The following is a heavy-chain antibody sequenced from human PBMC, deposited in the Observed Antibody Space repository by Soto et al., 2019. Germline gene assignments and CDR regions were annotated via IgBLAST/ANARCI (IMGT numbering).Heavy chain of an antibody. D-gene: IGHD4-4*01. CDR1: GFTFSSYG. CDR2: ISYDGSNK. V-gene: IGHV3-30*18. J-gene: IGHJ6*02. CDR3: AKDGSNYVSWYYYYGMDV. Sequence: GGSLRLSCAASGFTFSSYGMHWVRQAPGKGLEWVAVISYDGSNKYYADSVKGRFTISRDNSKNTLYLQMNSLRAEDTAVYYCAKDGSNYVSWYYYYGMDVWGQGXTVTVSS.